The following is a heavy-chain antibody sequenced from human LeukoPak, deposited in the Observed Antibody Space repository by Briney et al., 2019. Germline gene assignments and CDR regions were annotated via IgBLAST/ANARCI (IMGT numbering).Heavy chain of an antibody. CDR2: IIPIFGIA. CDR1: GGTFSSYA. CDR3: ATAGSGIVGATPGADY. J-gene: IGHJ4*02. V-gene: IGHV1-69*17. D-gene: IGHD1-26*01. Sequence: ASVKVSCKASGGTFSSYAISWVRQAPGQGLEWMGRIIPIFGIANYAQKFQGRVTITADKSTSTAYLELSSLRSEDTAVYYCATAGSGIVGATPGADYWGQGTLVTVSS.